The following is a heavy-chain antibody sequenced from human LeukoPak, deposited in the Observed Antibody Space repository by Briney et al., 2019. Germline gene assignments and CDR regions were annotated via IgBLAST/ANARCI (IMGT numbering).Heavy chain of an antibody. V-gene: IGHV4-34*01. Sequence: SETLSLTCAVYGESFSGYYWSWIRQPPGKGLEWIGEINHSGSTNYNPSLKSRVTISVDTSKNQFSLKLSSVTAADTAVYYCAESSGSSVFDYWGQGTLVTVSS. D-gene: IGHD3-10*01. J-gene: IGHJ4*02. CDR1: GESFSGYY. CDR2: INHSGST. CDR3: AESSGSSVFDY.